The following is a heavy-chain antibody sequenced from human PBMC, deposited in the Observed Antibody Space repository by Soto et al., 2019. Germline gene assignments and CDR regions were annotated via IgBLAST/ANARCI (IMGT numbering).Heavy chain of an antibody. Sequence: DSVKVSCKASGYTFISYGISWVRQAPGQGLEWMGWISAYNGKTNYAQKLQGRVTMTTDTSTSTAYMELRSLRSDDTAVYYCARDVYVTPATPNNWFDPWGQGHLVTVSS. D-gene: IGHD2-2*02. J-gene: IGHJ5*02. CDR1: GYTFISYG. CDR2: ISAYNGKT. V-gene: IGHV1-18*01. CDR3: ARDVYVTPATPNNWFDP.